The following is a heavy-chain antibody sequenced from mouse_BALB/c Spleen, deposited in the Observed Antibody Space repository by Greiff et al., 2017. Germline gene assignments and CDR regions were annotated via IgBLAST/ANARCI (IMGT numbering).Heavy chain of an antibody. CDR1: GFTFSSYA. D-gene: IGHD1-1*01. CDR3: ARGDYGSSSLDY. J-gene: IGHJ2*01. Sequence: EVKLEESGGGLVKPGGSLKLSCAASGFTFSSYAMSWVRQTPEKRLEWVASISSGGSTYYPDSVKGRFTISRDNARNILYLQMSSLRSEDTAMYYCARGDYGSSSLDYWGQGTTLTVSS. CDR2: ISSGGST. V-gene: IGHV5-6-5*01.